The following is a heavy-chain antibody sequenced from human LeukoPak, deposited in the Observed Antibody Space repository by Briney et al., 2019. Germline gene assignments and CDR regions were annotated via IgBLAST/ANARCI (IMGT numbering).Heavy chain of an antibody. CDR2: ISGSGGST. V-gene: IGHV3-23*01. CDR1: GFTFSSYA. Sequence: GGSLRLSCAASGFTFSSYAMSWVRQASGKGQECVSAISGSGGSTYNADSVKVRFTISRDNSKNTLYLQMNSLRAEDTAVYYCAKDVGKYGSGSFYWGQGTLVTVSS. CDR3: AKDVGKYGSGSFY. J-gene: IGHJ4*02. D-gene: IGHD3-10*01.